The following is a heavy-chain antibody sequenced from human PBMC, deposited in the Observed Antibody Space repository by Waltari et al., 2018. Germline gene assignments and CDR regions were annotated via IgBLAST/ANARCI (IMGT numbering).Heavy chain of an antibody. V-gene: IGHV1-8*02. D-gene: IGHD1-1*01. Sequence: QVQLVQSGAEVKKPGASVKVSCKASGYTFTGYYMHWVRQATGQGLEWMGWMNPNSGNTGYAQKFQGRGTRTRNTSISTAYMGLSSLRSEDTAVYYCARGGLVALEDFDYWGQGTLVTVSS. CDR1: GYTFTGYY. J-gene: IGHJ4*02. CDR3: ARGGLVALEDFDY. CDR2: MNPNSGNT.